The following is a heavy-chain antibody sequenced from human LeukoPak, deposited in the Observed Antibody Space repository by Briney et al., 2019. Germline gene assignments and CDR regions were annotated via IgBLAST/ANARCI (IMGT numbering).Heavy chain of an antibody. J-gene: IGHJ4*02. CDR1: GGSFSGYY. V-gene: IGHV4-34*01. D-gene: IGHD4-17*01. CDR2: INHSGST. Sequence: SETLSLTCAVYGGSFSGYYWSWIRQPPGKGLEWIGEINHSGSTNYNPSLKSRVTISVDTSKNQFSLKLSSVTAADTAVYYCARGQTVTDGYYFDYWGRGTLVTVSS. CDR3: ARGQTVTDGYYFDY.